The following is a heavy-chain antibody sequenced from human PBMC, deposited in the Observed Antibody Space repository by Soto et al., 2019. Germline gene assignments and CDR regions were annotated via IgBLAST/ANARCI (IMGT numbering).Heavy chain of an antibody. CDR1: GFTFSSYE. Sequence: GSLILSFAASGFTFSSYEMNWVRQAPGKGLEWVSYISSSGTTIYYADSVKGRFTISRDNAKNSLYLQMNSLRAEDTAVYYRARLVRLDYWGQGTLVTVSS. V-gene: IGHV3-48*03. J-gene: IGHJ4*02. D-gene: IGHD1-26*01. CDR2: ISSSGTTI. CDR3: ARLVRLDY.